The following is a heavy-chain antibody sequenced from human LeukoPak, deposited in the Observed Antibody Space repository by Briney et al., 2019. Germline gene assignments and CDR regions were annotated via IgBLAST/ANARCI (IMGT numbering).Heavy chain of an antibody. CDR1: GYTFTSYD. CDR2: MNPNSGNT. CDR3: ASAYCGGDCYPNYGMDV. J-gene: IGHJ6*02. V-gene: IGHV1-8*01. Sequence: ASVKVSCKASGYTFTSYDINWVRQATGQGLEWMGWMNPNSGNTGYAQKFQGRVTMTRNTSISTAYMELSSLRSEDTAVYYCASAYCGGDCYPNYGMDVWGQGTTVTVSS. D-gene: IGHD2-21*02.